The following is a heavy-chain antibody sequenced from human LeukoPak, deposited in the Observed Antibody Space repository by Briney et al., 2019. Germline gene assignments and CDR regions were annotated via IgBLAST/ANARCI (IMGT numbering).Heavy chain of an antibody. J-gene: IGHJ3*02. D-gene: IGHD6-19*01. Sequence: SETLSLTCTVSGGSISSSSYYWGWIRQPPGKGLEWIGSIYYSGSTYYNPSLKSRVTISVDTSKNQFSLKLSSVTAADTAVYYCARTRSVTGAVRILQWLDHTPNSNAFDIWGQGTMVTVSS. CDR1: GGSISSSSYY. CDR3: ARTRSVTGAVRILQWLDHTPNSNAFDI. CDR2: IYYSGST. V-gene: IGHV4-39*07.